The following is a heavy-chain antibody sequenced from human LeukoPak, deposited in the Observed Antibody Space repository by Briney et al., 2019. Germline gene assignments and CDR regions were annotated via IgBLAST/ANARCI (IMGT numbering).Heavy chain of an antibody. CDR3: ARGYSGYDSSMRY. Sequence: GGSLRLSCAASGFTFSSYGMHWVRQAPGKGREWVAVIWYDGSNKYYADSVKRRFTISRDNSKNTLYLQMNSLRAEDTAVYYCARGYSGYDSSMRYWGQGTLVTVSS. CDR2: IWYDGSNK. V-gene: IGHV3-33*01. J-gene: IGHJ4*02. D-gene: IGHD5-12*01. CDR1: GFTFSSYG.